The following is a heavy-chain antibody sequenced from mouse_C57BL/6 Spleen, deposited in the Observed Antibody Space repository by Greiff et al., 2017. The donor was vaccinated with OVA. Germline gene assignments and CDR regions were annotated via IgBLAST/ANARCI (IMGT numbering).Heavy chain of an antibody. J-gene: IGHJ4*01. CDR1: GYTFTDYN. Sequence: EVQLVESGPELVKPGASVKMSCKASGYTFTDYNMHWVKQSHGKSLEWIGYINPNNGGTSYNQKFKGKATLTVNKSSSTAYMELRSLTSEDSAVYYCARKGLLPMDYWGQGTSVTVSS. V-gene: IGHV1-22*01. D-gene: IGHD1-1*01. CDR3: ARKGLLPMDY. CDR2: INPNNGGT.